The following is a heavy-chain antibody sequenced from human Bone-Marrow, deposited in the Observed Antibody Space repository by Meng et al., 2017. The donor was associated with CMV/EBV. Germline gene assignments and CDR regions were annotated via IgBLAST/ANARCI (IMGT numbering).Heavy chain of an antibody. V-gene: IGHV4-39*07. CDR1: GGSISSSSYY. J-gene: IGHJ5*02. CDR3: ARAPGGVTGYFYNWFDP. CDR2: IYYSGST. Sequence: SETLSLTCTVSGGSISSSSYYWGWIRQPPGKGLEWTGSIYYSGSTYYNPSLKSRVTISVDTSKNQFSLRLSSVTAADTAVYYCARAPGGVTGYFYNWFDPWGQGTLVTVSS. D-gene: IGHD3-9*01.